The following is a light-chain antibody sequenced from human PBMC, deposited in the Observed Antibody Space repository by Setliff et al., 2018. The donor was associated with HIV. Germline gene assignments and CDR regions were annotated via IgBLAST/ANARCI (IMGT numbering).Light chain of an antibody. CDR1: SSDVGSYNL. J-gene: IGLJ1*01. Sequence: QSVLAHPASVSGSPEQTITISCTGTSSDVGSYNLVSWYQQHPGKAPKLIISEVTKRPSGISNRFSGSKSGNTASLTIPGLQAEDEADYYCCTYARISTYVFGTGTKVTVL. V-gene: IGLV2-23*02. CDR3: CTYARISTYV. CDR2: EVT.